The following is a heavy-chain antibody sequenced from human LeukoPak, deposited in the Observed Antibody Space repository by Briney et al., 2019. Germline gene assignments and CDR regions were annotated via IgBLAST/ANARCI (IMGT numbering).Heavy chain of an antibody. D-gene: IGHD3-10*01. Sequence: SETLSLTCAVYGGSFSGYYWSWIRQPPGKGLEWIGEINHSGSTNYNLSLKSRVTISVDTSKNQFSLKLSSVTAADTAVYYCARRGPRITMVRGVIYSWFDPWGQGTLVTVSS. CDR2: INHSGST. J-gene: IGHJ5*02. CDR3: ARRGPRITMVRGVIYSWFDP. V-gene: IGHV4-34*01. CDR1: GGSFSGYY.